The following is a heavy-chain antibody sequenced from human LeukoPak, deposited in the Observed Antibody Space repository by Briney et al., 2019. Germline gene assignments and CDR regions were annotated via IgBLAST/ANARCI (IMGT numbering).Heavy chain of an antibody. J-gene: IGHJ4*02. CDR2: IYSGGGT. V-gene: IGHV3-53*01. Sequence: GGSLRLSCAASGFTVSSNYMSWVRQAPGKGREWVAVIYSGGGTYYADSVKGRFTIPRDNSKNALYLQMNSLRAEDTAVYYCARGVWFGELWGQGTLVTVSS. CDR3: ARGVWFGEL. D-gene: IGHD3-10*01. CDR1: GFTVSSNY.